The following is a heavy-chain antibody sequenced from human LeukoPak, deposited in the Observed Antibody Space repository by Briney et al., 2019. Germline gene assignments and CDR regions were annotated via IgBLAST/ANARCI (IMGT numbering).Heavy chain of an antibody. D-gene: IGHD4-23*01. CDR1: GGSISSYY. Sequence: PSETLSLTCTVSGGSISSYYWSRIRQPPGKGLEWIGYIYYSGSTNYNPSLKSRVTISVDTSKNQFSLKLSSVTAADTAVYYCARLGGGDYAGSLPYWGQGTLVTVSS. J-gene: IGHJ4*02. CDR3: ARLGGGDYAGSLPY. CDR2: IYYSGST. V-gene: IGHV4-59*08.